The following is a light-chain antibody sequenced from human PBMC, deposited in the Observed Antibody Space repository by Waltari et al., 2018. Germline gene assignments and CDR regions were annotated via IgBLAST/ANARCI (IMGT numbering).Light chain of an antibody. V-gene: IGLV8-61*01. Sequence: QTVVTQEPSFSVSPGGTVTLTCCLRSGSVSTSYYPSWYQQTPGQAPRPLIYSTNTRSSGVPDRFSGSILGNNAALTITGAQADDESDYYCVLYMGGGILFGGGTKLTVL. CDR1: SGSVSTSYY. J-gene: IGLJ3*02. CDR2: STN. CDR3: VLYMGGGIL.